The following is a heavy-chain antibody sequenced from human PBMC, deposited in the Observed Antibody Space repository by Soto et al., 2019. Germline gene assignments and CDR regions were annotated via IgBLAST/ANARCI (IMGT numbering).Heavy chain of an antibody. J-gene: IGHJ6*02. Sequence: SSETLSLICAVYGGSFSGYYWSWIRQPPGKGLEWIGEINHSGSTNYNPSLKSRVTISVDTSKNQFSLKLSSVTAADTAVYYCAQRDYGGNSYYYYGMDVWGQGTTVTVSS. CDR1: GGSFSGYY. D-gene: IGHD4-17*01. CDR2: INHSGST. CDR3: AQRDYGGNSYYYYGMDV. V-gene: IGHV4-34*01.